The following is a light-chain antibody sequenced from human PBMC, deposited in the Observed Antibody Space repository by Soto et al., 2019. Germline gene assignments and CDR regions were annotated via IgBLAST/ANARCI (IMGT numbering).Light chain of an antibody. CDR3: QQYGSSPPT. V-gene: IGKV3-20*01. J-gene: IGKJ2*01. Sequence: EMVLTQSPGTLSLSTRDRATLSCRASQSVNSSYVDWYQHKPGQAPRLLIYGASSRATGIPARFSGSGSGTDFTLTISRLEPEDFAASYCQQYGSSPPTFGQGTKLEIK. CDR2: GAS. CDR1: QSVNSSY.